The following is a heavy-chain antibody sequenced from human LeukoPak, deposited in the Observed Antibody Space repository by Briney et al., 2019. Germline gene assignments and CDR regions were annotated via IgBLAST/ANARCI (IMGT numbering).Heavy chain of an antibody. Sequence: QPGGSLRLSCAASGFTFSSFTMSWVRRAPGKGLEWVSAISVSGSSTYYADSVKGRFTISRDNSKNTLYLQMNSLRAEDTAVYYCARARKVYGDYRHFDYWGQGTLVTVSS. CDR3: ARARKVYGDYRHFDY. D-gene: IGHD4-17*01. J-gene: IGHJ4*02. V-gene: IGHV3-23*01. CDR1: GFTFSSFT. CDR2: ISVSGSST.